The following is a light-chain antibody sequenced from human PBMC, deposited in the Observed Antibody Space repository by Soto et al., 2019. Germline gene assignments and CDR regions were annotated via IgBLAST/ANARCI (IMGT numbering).Light chain of an antibody. CDR3: QQYCGSPPFT. J-gene: IGKJ2*01. CDR1: QSIGSSY. Sequence: VLTQSPGTLSLSPGERATISCRASQSIGSSYLAWYQHKPGQAPRLLIYGASSRATGISHRFSGSGSGTDFTRTISRLEPEDCGVYYCQQYCGSPPFTFGQGTSLEIK. CDR2: GAS. V-gene: IGKV3-20*01.